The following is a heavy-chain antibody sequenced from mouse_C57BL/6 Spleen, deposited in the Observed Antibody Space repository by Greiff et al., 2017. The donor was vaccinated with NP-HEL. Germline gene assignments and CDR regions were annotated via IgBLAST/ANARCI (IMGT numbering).Heavy chain of an antibody. D-gene: IGHD1-1*01. V-gene: IGHV1-42*01. CDR1: GYSFTGYY. CDR3: ARGELRGSMDY. Sequence: EVQLQQSGPELVKPGASVKISCKASGYSFTGYYMNWVKQSPEKSLEWIGEINPSTGGTTYNQKFKAKATLTVDKSSSTAYMQLKSLTTEDSAVYYCARGELRGSMDYWGQGASFPVSS. J-gene: IGHJ4*01. CDR2: INPSTGGT.